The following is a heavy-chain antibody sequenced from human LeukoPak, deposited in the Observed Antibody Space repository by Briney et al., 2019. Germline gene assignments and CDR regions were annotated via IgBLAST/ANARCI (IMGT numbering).Heavy chain of an antibody. D-gene: IGHD2-21*02. J-gene: IGHJ4*02. CDR2: ISGSGDRT. CDR3: SNHLYYGGDFVGLNY. CDR1: GFTFSNYG. V-gene: IGHV3-23*01. Sequence: GGSLRLSCAASGFTFSNYGMSWVRQAPGKGLEWVADISGSGDRTYYADSVKGRFTISRYNSKNTLYLQGNSLRAEDTAVYYCSNHLYYGGDFVGLNYWGQGTLVTVSS.